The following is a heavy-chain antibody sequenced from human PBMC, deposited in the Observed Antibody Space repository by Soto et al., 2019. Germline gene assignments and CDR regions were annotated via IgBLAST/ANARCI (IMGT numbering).Heavy chain of an antibody. CDR2: IYTSGST. CDR1: GGSISSYY. J-gene: IGHJ6*02. Sequence: SETLSLTCTVSGGSISSYYWSWIRQPAGKGLEWIGRIYTSGSTNYNPSLKSRVTMSVDTSKNQFSLKLSSVTAADTAVYYCARAWATYCGGDCYSLGMDVWGQGTTVTVSS. D-gene: IGHD2-21*02. CDR3: ARAWATYCGGDCYSLGMDV. V-gene: IGHV4-4*07.